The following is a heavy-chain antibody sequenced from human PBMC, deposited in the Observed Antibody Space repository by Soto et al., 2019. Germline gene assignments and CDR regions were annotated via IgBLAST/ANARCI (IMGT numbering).Heavy chain of an antibody. V-gene: IGHV4-4*02. CDR3: ARRDYDFRSGYLDV. D-gene: IGHD3-3*01. CDR1: GGSISSRNW. CDR2: IYHSGST. J-gene: IGHJ6*02. Sequence: QVQLQESGPGLVKPSGTLSLTCTVSGGSISSRNWWSWVRQSPGKGLEWVGEIYHSGSTNYNSSLKSRVGMSVDKSKNQFSLNLYSVTVADTAVYYCARRDYDFRSGYLDVWGQGTTVTVSS.